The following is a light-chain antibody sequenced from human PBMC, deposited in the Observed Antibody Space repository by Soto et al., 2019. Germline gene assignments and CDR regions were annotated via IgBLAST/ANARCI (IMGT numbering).Light chain of an antibody. Sequence: DIQMTQSPSAMSASVGDRVTITCRASQGISNYLAWVQQNPGKAPKRLIYAKSSLQSGVPSRFSGSEAGTEITHTISSLQPEDFATYNCLHHNSYPRTFGQGTKVEIK. J-gene: IGKJ1*01. CDR2: AKS. V-gene: IGKV1-17*03. CDR3: LHHNSYPRT. CDR1: QGISNY.